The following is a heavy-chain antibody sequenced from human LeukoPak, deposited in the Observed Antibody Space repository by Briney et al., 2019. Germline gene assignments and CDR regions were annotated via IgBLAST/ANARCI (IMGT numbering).Heavy chain of an antibody. CDR2: IYYSGST. CDR3: ERTGGYCSSTSCYESRYYYYYYYMDV. J-gene: IGHJ6*03. Sequence: SETLSLTCTVSGGSISSYYWSWIRQPPGKGLEWIGYIYYSGSTNYNPSLKSRVTISVDTSKNQFSLKLSSVTAADTAVYYCERTGGYCSSTSCYESRYYYYYYYMDVWGKGTTVTVSS. V-gene: IGHV4-59*01. D-gene: IGHD2-2*03. CDR1: GGSISSYY.